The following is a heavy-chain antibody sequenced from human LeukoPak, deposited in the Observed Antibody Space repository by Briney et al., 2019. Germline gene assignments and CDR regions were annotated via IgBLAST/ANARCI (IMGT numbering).Heavy chain of an antibody. D-gene: IGHD3-16*01. CDR3: GRVFVYVWGSFRLCYFVL. CDR1: GFTFSAYA. J-gene: IGHJ2*01. CDR2: IRGSGGNM. V-gene: IGHV3-23*01. Sequence: GGSLRLSCAASGFTFSAYAMSWVRQAPGKGLEWVSTIRGSGGNMYYADSVKGRFTISRDNSRNTLYLQMNGLRAEDTAVYYCGRVFVYVWGSFRLCYFVLWGLATLVTVTS.